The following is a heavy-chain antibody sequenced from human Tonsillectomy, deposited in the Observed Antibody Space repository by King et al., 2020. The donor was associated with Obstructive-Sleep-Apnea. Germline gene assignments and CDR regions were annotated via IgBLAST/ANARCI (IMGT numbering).Heavy chain of an antibody. V-gene: IGHV4-4*07. CDR2: IYTSGNT. Sequence: QLQESGPGLVKPSETLSLTCTVSGDSISSYYWSWIRQPAGKGLEWIGRIYTSGNTNYNPSLKSRVTMSVDTSKNQFSLKLSSATAAATAVYYCARDQHRSGWYFPWSWFDRWGQGTLVIVSS. CDR3: ARDQHRSGWYFPWSWFDR. J-gene: IGHJ5*02. D-gene: IGHD6-19*01. CDR1: GDSISSYY.